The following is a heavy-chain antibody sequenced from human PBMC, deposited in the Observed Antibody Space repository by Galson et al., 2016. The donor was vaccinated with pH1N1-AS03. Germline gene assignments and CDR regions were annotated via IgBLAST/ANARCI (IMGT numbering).Heavy chain of an antibody. J-gene: IGHJ4*02. V-gene: IGHV4-4*07. Sequence: SETLSLTCPVSGGSLSTYYWSWIRQPAGKALEWIGRVSTTGDTNYNPSLKNRVTMSVDTSKNQFSLKLNSVIAADTAVYYCARADGIVHYWGQGTLVTASS. CDR2: VSTTGDT. D-gene: IGHD3-16*02. CDR3: ARADGIVHY. CDR1: GGSLSTYY.